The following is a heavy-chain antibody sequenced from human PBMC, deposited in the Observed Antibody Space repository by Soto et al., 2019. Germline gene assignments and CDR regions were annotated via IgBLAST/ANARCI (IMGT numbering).Heavy chain of an antibody. J-gene: IGHJ5*02. Sequence: EVQLLESGGGLVQPGGSLRLSCAASGFTFSSYAMSWVRQAPGKGLEWVSAISGSGGSTYYADSVKGRFTISRDNSKNTLYLQMNSLRAEDTAVYYCAKDRWDCTNGVCYSGWFDPWGQGTLVTVSS. CDR1: GFTFSSYA. CDR2: ISGSGGST. D-gene: IGHD2-8*01. CDR3: AKDRWDCTNGVCYSGWFDP. V-gene: IGHV3-23*01.